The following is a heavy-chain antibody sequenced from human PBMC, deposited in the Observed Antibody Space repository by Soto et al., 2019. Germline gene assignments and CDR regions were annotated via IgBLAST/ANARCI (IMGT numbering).Heavy chain of an antibody. CDR1: GYSFTGYW. Sequence: PGESLKISCKGSGYSFTGYWISWVRQMPGKGLEWMGRIDPSDSYTNYSPSFQGHVTISADKSISTAYLQWSSLKASDTAMYYCASEVKPPQYYYGMDVWGQGTTVTVSS. D-gene: IGHD3-22*01. CDR3: ASEVKPPQYYYGMDV. J-gene: IGHJ6*02. CDR2: IDPSDSYT. V-gene: IGHV5-10-1*01.